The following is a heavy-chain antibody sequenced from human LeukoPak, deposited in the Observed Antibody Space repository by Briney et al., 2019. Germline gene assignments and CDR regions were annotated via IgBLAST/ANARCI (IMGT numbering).Heavy chain of an antibody. D-gene: IGHD3-10*01. V-gene: IGHV3-48*03. CDR3: ARDPDITMVRGVNGVDV. CDR2: ISTSGSTI. J-gene: IGHJ6*02. CDR1: GFTFRSYE. Sequence: GGSLRLSCAVSGFTFRSYEMNWVRQAPGKGLEWVSYISTSGSTIYYADSVKGRFTISRDNAKNSLYLQMNSLRAEDTAVYYCARDPDITMVRGVNGVDVWGQGTTVTVSS.